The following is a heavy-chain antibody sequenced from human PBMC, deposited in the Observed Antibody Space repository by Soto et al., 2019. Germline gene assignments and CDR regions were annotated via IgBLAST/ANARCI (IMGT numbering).Heavy chain of an antibody. Sequence: PGGSLRLSCAASGFTFSSYWMSWVRQAPGKGLEWVANIKQDGSEKYYVDSVKGRFTISRDNAKNSLYLQMNSLRAKDTAVYYCAGVVPAAIDVHWFDPWGQGTLVTVSS. J-gene: IGHJ5*02. CDR3: AGVVPAAIDVHWFDP. CDR1: GFTFSSYW. V-gene: IGHV3-7*01. CDR2: IKQDGSEK. D-gene: IGHD2-2*02.